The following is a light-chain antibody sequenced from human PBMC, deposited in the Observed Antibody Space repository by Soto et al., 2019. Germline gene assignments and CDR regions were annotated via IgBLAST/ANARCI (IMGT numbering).Light chain of an antibody. V-gene: IGKV3-20*01. CDR2: GAS. J-gene: IGKJ1*01. CDR1: QSVSSSY. Sequence: EIVLTQSPGTLSLSPGERATLSCSAIQSVSSSYLAWYQQKPGQAPRLLIYGASSRATGIPDRFSGSGFGTDFTLTISRLEPEDFAVYYCQQYGSSPRGTFGQGTKVDI. CDR3: QQYGSSPRGT.